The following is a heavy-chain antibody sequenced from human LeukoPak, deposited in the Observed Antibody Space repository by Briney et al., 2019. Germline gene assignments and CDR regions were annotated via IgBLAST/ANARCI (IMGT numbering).Heavy chain of an antibody. D-gene: IGHD6-19*01. J-gene: IGHJ4*02. CDR1: GYTFTNYG. CDR2: ISTDNGNT. CDR3: ARVSSSGWYSGGDY. Sequence: GASVKVSCKTSGYTFTNYGINWLRRAPGQGLEWMGWISTDNGNTDYAQKLQGRVTMTTDTSTSTAYMELRSLRSGDTAVYYCARVSSSGWYSGGDYWGQGTLVTVSS. V-gene: IGHV1-18*01.